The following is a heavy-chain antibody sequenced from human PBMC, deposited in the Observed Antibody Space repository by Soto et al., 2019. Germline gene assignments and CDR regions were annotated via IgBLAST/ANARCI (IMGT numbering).Heavy chain of an antibody. CDR2: ISYDGSNK. CDR3: AKVNSGWPQDYYYYGMDV. V-gene: IGHV3-30*18. J-gene: IGHJ6*02. D-gene: IGHD5-12*01. Sequence: GGSLRLSCAASGFTFSSYGMHWVRQAPGKGLEWVAVISYDGSNKYYVDSVKGRFTISRDNSKNTLYLQMNSLRAEDTAVYYCAKVNSGWPQDYYYYGMDVWGQGTTVTVSS. CDR1: GFTFSSYG.